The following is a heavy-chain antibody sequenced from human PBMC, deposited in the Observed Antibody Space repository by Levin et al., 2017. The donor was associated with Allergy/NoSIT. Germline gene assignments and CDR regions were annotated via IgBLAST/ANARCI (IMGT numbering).Heavy chain of an antibody. CDR3: TTDLVVRFLEWLVPNNYYYYGMDV. V-gene: IGHV3-15*07. Sequence: GGSLRLSCAASGFTFSNAWMNWVRQAPGKGLEWVGRIKSKTDGGTTDYAAPVKGRFTISRDDSKNTLYLQMNSLKTEDTAVYYCTTDLVVRFLEWLVPNNYYYYGMDVWGQGTTVTVSS. CDR1: GFTFSNAW. CDR2: IKSKTDGGTT. J-gene: IGHJ6*02. D-gene: IGHD3-3*01.